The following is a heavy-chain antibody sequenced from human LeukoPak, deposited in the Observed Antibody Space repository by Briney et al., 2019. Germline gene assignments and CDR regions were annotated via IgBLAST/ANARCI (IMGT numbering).Heavy chain of an antibody. D-gene: IGHD3-10*01. CDR3: ARGSSSYYMDV. Sequence: PSETLSLTCAVYGGSFSGYYWSWIRQPPGKGLEWIGEINHSGSTNYNPSLKSRVTISVDTSKSQFSLKLGSVTAADTAVYYCARGSSSYYMDVWGKGTTVTVSS. V-gene: IGHV4-34*01. CDR1: GGSFSGYY. CDR2: INHSGST. J-gene: IGHJ6*03.